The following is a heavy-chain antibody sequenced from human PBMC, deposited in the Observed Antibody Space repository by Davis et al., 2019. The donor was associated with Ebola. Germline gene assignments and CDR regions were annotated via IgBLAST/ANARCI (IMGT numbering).Heavy chain of an antibody. CDR1: GFTFSSYS. CDR3: ATEGITETTEFGADY. Sequence: GESLKISCAASGFTFSSYSMNWVRQAPGKGLEWVSSISSSSSYIYYADSVKGRFTISRDNAKNSLYLQMNSLRAEDTAVYYCATEGITETTEFGADYWGQGTLVTVSS. V-gene: IGHV3-21*01. J-gene: IGHJ4*02. CDR2: ISSSSSYI. D-gene: IGHD1-7*01.